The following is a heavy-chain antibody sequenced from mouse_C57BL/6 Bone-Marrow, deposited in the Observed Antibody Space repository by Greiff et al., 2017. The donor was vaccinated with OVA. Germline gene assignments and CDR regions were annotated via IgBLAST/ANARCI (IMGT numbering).Heavy chain of an antibody. CDR3: ARSSFYYYGSSSAWFAY. D-gene: IGHD1-1*01. CDR1: GYTFTNYG. V-gene: IGHV1-81*01. CDR2: IYPRSGNT. J-gene: IGHJ3*01. Sequence: VQLQQSGAELARPGASVKLSCKASGYTFTNYGISWVKQRTGQGLEWIGEIYPRSGNTYYNEKFKGKATLTADKSSSTAYMELRSLTSEDSAVYFCARSSFYYYGSSSAWFAYWGQGTLVTVSA.